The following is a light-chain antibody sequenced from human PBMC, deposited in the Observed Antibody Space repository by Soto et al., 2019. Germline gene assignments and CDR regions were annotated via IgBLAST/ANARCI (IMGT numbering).Light chain of an antibody. CDR2: DAS. V-gene: IGKV1-5*01. J-gene: IGKJ1*01. Sequence: DIQMTQSPSTLSASVGDRVTITCRASQSISSWLAWYQQKPGKAPKLLIYDASSLESGVPSRFSGSGSGTEFTLTISSLQPDDFATYYCQQYNSIPWTLGHGTKVDIK. CDR3: QQYNSIPWT. CDR1: QSISSW.